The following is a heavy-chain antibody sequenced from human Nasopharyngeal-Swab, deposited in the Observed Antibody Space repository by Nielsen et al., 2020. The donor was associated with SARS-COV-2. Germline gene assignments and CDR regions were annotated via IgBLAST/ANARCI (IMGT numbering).Heavy chain of an antibody. J-gene: IGHJ6*03. CDR3: VRDNYYHYYMGV. CDR2: IYYSGAT. D-gene: IGHD2-15*01. Sequence: WIRQPPGKGLEWIGSIYYSGATYYSPSLKSRLTISVDTPQNQFSLTVSSVTASDTAVYYCVRDNYYHYYMGVWGQGTTVTVSS. V-gene: IGHV4-39*01.